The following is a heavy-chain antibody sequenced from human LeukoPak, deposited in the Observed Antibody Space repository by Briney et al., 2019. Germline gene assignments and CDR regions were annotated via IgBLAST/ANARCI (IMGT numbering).Heavy chain of an antibody. CDR3: ASPYYYDSSGRSIDAFDI. D-gene: IGHD3-22*01. Sequence: ASVKVSCKASGYTFTSYDINWVRQATGQGLEWMGWMNPNSGNTGYAQKFQGRVTITRNTSISTAYMELSSLRSEDTAVYYCASPYYYDSSGRSIDAFDIWGQGTMVTVSS. CDR1: GYTFTSYD. V-gene: IGHV1-8*03. J-gene: IGHJ3*02. CDR2: MNPNSGNT.